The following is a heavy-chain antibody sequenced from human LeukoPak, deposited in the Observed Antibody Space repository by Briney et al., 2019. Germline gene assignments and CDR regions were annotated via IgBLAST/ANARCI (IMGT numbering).Heavy chain of an antibody. D-gene: IGHD5-18*01. CDR2: IFNSGST. V-gene: IGHV4-59*01. CDR3: ARESRGYSFGAYYNYGMDV. CDR1: GGSISNYY. Sequence: SETLSLTCTVSGGSISNYYWTWIRQPPGKGLEWIGYIFNSGSTNYNPSLKGRVTISVDTPKNQFSLKVSSVSAADTAVYYCARESRGYSFGAYYNYGMDVWGQRTTVTVSS. J-gene: IGHJ6*02.